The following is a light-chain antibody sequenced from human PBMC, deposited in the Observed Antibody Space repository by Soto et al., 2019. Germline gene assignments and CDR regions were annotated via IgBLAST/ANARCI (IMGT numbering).Light chain of an antibody. CDR2: QDT. J-gene: IGLJ2*01. CDR1: KLGDRF. CDR3: QAWDSSTAI. Sequence: SYELTQPPSLSVSPGQTASITCSAYKLGDRFICWYQQKAGQTPVLLIYQDTKRPSGIPERFSGSNSGNTATLTISGTQAMDEADYYCQAWDSSTAIFGGGTKVTVL. V-gene: IGLV3-1*01.